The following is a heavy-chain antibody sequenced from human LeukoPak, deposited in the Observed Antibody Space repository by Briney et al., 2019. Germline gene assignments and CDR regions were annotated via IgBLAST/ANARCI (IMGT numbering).Heavy chain of an antibody. CDR3: AKKGYYDGSGYYMYYFDH. CDR2: ISWNSGSI. J-gene: IGHJ4*02. V-gene: IGHV3-9*01. Sequence: GGSLRLSCAASGFTFDDYAMHWVRQAPGKGLEWVSGISWNSGSIGYADSVKGRFTIPRDNAKNSLYLQMNSLRAEDTAVYYCAKKGYYDGSGYYMYYFDHWGQGTLVTVSS. CDR1: GFTFDDYA. D-gene: IGHD3-22*01.